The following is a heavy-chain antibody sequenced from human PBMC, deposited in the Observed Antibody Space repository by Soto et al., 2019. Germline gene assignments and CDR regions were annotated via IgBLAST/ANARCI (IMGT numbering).Heavy chain of an antibody. Sequence: QVQLVQSGAEVKKPGSSVKVSCKASAGTFRSYAISWVRLAPGHGLEWMGGIFPIFGTANYAQKFQGRVTITADESTSTAYMERSSLRSEDTAVYYGARVEVGATYSCDDWGHGTLVAVS. D-gene: IGHD1-26*01. CDR3: ARVEVGATYSCDD. V-gene: IGHV1-69*01. J-gene: IGHJ4*01. CDR1: AGTFRSYA. CDR2: IFPIFGTA.